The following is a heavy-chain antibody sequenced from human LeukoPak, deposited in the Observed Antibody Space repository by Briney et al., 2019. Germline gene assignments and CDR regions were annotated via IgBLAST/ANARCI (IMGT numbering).Heavy chain of an antibody. J-gene: IGHJ4*02. Sequence: GGSLRLSCAASGFTFSSYAMSWVRQAPGKGLEWVSAISGSGGSTYYANSVKGRFSISRDDSKNTLYLQMNSLRPEDTAIYYCARDRGKDYFDSWGQGTQVTVSS. CDR2: ISGSGGST. D-gene: IGHD4-23*01. CDR1: GFTFSSYA. V-gene: IGHV3-23*01. CDR3: ARDRGKDYFDS.